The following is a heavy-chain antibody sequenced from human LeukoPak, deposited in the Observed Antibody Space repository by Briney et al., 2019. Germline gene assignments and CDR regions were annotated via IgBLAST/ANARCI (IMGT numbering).Heavy chain of an antibody. Sequence: PGGSLRLSCAASGFTYSSYWMSWVRQAPGKGLEWVANINQDGSETYYVDSVRGRSTISRDNAKNSLYLQMNSLRAEDTAVYYCARVRVSEDGFEYWGQGTLVTVSS. CDR1: GFTYSSYW. CDR3: ARVRVSEDGFEY. V-gene: IGHV3-7*01. CDR2: INQDGSET. J-gene: IGHJ4*02. D-gene: IGHD5/OR15-5a*01.